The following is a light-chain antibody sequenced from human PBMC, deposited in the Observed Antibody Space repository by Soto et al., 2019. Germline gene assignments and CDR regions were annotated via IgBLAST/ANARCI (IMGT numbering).Light chain of an antibody. Sequence: EIVLTQSAATLSVSAGDIATRSFRASESVSSNVAWYQQKPGQTPRLLIYGASTRATGVPPRFSGSRSGTEFTLTISSLQSEDFAVYYCQPYFNRLTFGGGTKVDIK. J-gene: IGKJ4*01. CDR1: ESVSSN. CDR2: GAS. V-gene: IGKV3-15*01. CDR3: QPYFNRLT.